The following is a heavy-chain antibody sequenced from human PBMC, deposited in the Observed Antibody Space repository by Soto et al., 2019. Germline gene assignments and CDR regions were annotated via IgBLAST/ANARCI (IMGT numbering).Heavy chain of an antibody. Sequence: GGSLRLSCAASGFTFSSYWMSWVRQAPGKGLEWVANIKQDGSEKYYVDSVKGRFTISRDNAKNSLYLQMNSLRAEYTAVYYCARDNSLNLYWYFDLWGRGTLVTVSS. CDR2: IKQDGSEK. D-gene: IGHD1-20*01. V-gene: IGHV3-7*01. CDR1: GFTFSSYW. CDR3: ARDNSLNLYWYFDL. J-gene: IGHJ2*01.